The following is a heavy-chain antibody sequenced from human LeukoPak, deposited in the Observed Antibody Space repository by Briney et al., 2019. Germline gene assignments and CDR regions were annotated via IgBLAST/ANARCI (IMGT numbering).Heavy chain of an antibody. J-gene: IGHJ1*01. V-gene: IGHV4-39*01. CDR2: VFYTGSS. CDR1: GGSISNANYS. CDR3: ARHTEVSSTPVAYFEV. D-gene: IGHD4-23*01. Sequence: SETLSLTCTVSGGSISNANYSWGWVRHPPGKSLEWIGSVFYTGSSVSNPSLKSRVTMSVDRSKNQFSLNLNSLTAADSAMFYCARHTEVSSTPVAYFEVWGQGTQVIVSS.